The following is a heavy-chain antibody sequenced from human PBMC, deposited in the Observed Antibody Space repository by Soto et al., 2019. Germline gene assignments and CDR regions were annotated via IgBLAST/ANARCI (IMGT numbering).Heavy chain of an antibody. V-gene: IGHV4-4*02. Sequence: QVQLMESGPGLVKPSGTLSLTCAVSGGSISTDNWWSWVRQPPGKGLEWVGEIYHSGNTNYNPSLKSRLTISIDKSKDQFSLEVTFVTAADTAVYYCARGGRWLFDYWGQGALVTVSS. D-gene: IGHD5-12*01. J-gene: IGHJ4*02. CDR3: ARGGRWLFDY. CDR1: GGSISTDNW. CDR2: IYHSGNT.